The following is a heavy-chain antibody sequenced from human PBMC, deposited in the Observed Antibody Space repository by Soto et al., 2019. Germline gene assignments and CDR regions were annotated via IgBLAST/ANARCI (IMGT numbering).Heavy chain of an antibody. CDR2: IYYSGSS. V-gene: IGHV4-59*01. Sequence: PSETLSLTCTVSGGSISSYYWSWIRQPLGKGLEWIGYIYYSGSSNYDPSLKSRVTISVDTSKNQFSLKLSSVTAADTAVYYCARGGAVAAAGMGYWGQGTLVTVSS. CDR1: GGSISSYY. CDR3: ARGGAVAAAGMGY. D-gene: IGHD6-13*01. J-gene: IGHJ4*02.